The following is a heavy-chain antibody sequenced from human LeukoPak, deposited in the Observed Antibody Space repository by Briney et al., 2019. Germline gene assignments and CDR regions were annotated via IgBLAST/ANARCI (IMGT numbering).Heavy chain of an antibody. J-gene: IGHJ5*02. D-gene: IGHD4-17*01. CDR2: IYYSGNT. CDR3: ARDLGIHDYGDYIWFDP. Sequence: SETLSLTCTVSGGSISSSSYYWGWIRQPPGQGLEWIGSIYYSGNTYYNPSLKSPVTISIDTSKNQFSLKLSSVTAADTAVYYCARDLGIHDYGDYIWFDPWGQGTLVTVSS. V-gene: IGHV4-39*07. CDR1: GGSISSSSYY.